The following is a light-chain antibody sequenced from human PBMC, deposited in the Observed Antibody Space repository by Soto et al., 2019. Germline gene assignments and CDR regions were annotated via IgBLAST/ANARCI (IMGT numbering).Light chain of an antibody. CDR3: SSFTSSTTYV. CDR2: NVN. CDR1: SSDVGSYNH. V-gene: IGLV2-14*01. J-gene: IGLJ1*01. Sequence: QSVLTQSASASGSPGQSITISCTGTSSDVGSYNHVSWYQQHPGEVPKLIIFNVNDRPSGVSNRFSGSKSGNTASLTISGLQAEDEADYYCSSFTSSTTYVFGTGTKVT.